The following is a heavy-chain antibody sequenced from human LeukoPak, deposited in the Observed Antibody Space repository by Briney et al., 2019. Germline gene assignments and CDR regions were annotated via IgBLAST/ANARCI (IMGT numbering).Heavy chain of an antibody. CDR3: AREKDYYDSSGALGY. D-gene: IGHD3-22*01. CDR1: GYTFTGYY. CDR2: INPNSGGT. V-gene: IGHV1-2*02. Sequence: ASVKVSCKASGYTFTGYYMHWVRQAPGQGLEWMGWINPNSGGTNYAQKFQGRVTMTRDTSISTAYMELSRLRSDDTAVYYCAREKDYYDSSGALGYWGQGTLVTVSS. J-gene: IGHJ4*02.